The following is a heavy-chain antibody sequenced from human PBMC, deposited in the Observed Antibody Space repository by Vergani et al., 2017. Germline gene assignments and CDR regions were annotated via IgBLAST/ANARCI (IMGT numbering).Heavy chain of an antibody. CDR1: GGSISSYY. V-gene: IGHV4-59*01. Sequence: QVQLQESGPGLVKPSETLSLTCTVSGGSISSYYWSWIRQPPGKGLEWIGYIYYSGSTNYNPSLKSRVTISVDTSKNQFSLKLSSVTAADTAVYYCARTTYYDFWSVPDAFDIWGQGTMVTVSS. CDR2: IYYSGST. J-gene: IGHJ3*02. CDR3: ARTTYYDFWSVPDAFDI. D-gene: IGHD3-3*01.